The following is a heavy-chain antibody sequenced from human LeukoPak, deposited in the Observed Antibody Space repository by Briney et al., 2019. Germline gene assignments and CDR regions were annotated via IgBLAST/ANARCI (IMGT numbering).Heavy chain of an antibody. Sequence: GGSLRLSCAASGFTFSSYAMHWVRQAPGKGLEWVAVISYDGSNKYYADSVKGRFTISRDNSKSTLYLQMNSLRAEDTAVYYCARSSGYWGQGTLVTVSS. CDR2: ISYDGSNK. D-gene: IGHD3-10*01. CDR3: ARSSGY. CDR1: GFTFSSYA. V-gene: IGHV3-30-3*01. J-gene: IGHJ4*02.